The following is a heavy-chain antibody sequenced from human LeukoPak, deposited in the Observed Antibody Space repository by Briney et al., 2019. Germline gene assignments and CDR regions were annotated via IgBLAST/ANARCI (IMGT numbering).Heavy chain of an antibody. CDR2: INSDGSST. CDR1: GFTFSSYW. Sequence: PGGSLRLSCAASGFTFSSYWMHWVRQAPGKGLVWVSRINSDGSSTSYADSVKGRFTISRDNAKNTLYLQMNSLRAEDTAVYYCARGRNDYGDFTHSDDLDYWGQGTLVTVSS. J-gene: IGHJ4*02. V-gene: IGHV3-74*01. D-gene: IGHD4-17*01. CDR3: ARGRNDYGDFTHSDDLDY.